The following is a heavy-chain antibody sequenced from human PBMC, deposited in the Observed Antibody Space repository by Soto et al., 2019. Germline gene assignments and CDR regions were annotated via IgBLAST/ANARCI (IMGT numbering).Heavy chain of an antibody. V-gene: IGHV3-23*01. D-gene: IGHD3-10*01. CDR1: GFTFRDFA. J-gene: IGHJ4*02. CDR3: AKDRRITMVRGSLWSFDS. CDR2: ISGSGETP. Sequence: EVHLLESGGGLVQPGGSLTLSCTPSGFTFRDFAMIWVRQAPGKRLEWVSAISGSGETPYYADSVKGRFIISRDNFRKTLYLQMSSLRVEDTAVYYCAKDRRITMVRGSLWSFDSWGQGTLVTVSS.